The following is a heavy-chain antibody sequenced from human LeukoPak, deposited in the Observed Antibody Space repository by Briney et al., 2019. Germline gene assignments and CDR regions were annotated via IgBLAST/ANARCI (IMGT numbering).Heavy chain of an antibody. CDR3: ARGVYIAAAQYGF. J-gene: IGHJ4*02. CDR2: IYYSGRT. V-gene: IGHV4-59*01. Sequence: NSSETLSLTCKVSGGSISSDYWTWIRQSPGKGLEWIGYIYYSGRTNYNPSLKSRVTISVDTSKNQFSLKLSSVTAADTAVYYCARGVYIAAAQYGFWGQGTLVTVSS. CDR1: GGSISSDY. D-gene: IGHD6-13*01.